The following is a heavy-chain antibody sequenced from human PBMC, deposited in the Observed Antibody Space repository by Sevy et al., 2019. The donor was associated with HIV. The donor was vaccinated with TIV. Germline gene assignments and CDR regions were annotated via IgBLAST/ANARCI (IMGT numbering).Heavy chain of an antibody. Sequence: SETLSLTCSVSGGSMTSYYWSWIRQPPGKGLEWIGHIYFGGRTQYNPSLKSRVTISLDSSKHQFSLEVNSLIAADTAVYYCARVITMEGDAFDIWGQGTMVTVSS. CDR2: IYFGGRT. J-gene: IGHJ3*02. CDR3: ARVITMEGDAFDI. CDR1: GGSMTSYY. D-gene: IGHD3-10*01. V-gene: IGHV4-59*01.